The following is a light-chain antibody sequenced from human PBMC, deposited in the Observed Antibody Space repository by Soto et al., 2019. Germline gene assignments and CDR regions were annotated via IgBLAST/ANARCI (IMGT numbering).Light chain of an antibody. Sequence: QSVLTQPASVSGSPGQSITISCTGTSSDLAIYNYVSWYQQQPGKAPKLMIYQVTNRPSGVSNRFSGSRSGNTASLTISGLQAEDEADYYCISYTDSSNVVFGTGTKVTVL. CDR1: SSDLAIYNY. CDR2: QVT. CDR3: ISYTDSSNVV. J-gene: IGLJ1*01. V-gene: IGLV2-14*03.